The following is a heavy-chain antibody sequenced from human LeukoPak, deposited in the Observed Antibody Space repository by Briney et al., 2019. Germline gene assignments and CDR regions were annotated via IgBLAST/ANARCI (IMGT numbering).Heavy chain of an antibody. CDR1: GYTFTSYK. CDR3: ARGRDWLRWFDP. CDR2: MNPYSGNT. Sequence: ASVKVSCKASGYTFTSYKINWVRQATGQGLEWMGWMNPYSGNTGYAQRFQGRVTITSHTSISTAYMELSSLTSQDTAVYYCARGRDWLRWFDPWGQGTLVTVSS. V-gene: IGHV1-8*03. D-gene: IGHD3/OR15-3a*01. J-gene: IGHJ5*02.